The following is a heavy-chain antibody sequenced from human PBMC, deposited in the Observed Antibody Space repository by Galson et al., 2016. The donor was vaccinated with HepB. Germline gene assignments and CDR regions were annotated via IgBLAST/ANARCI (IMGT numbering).Heavy chain of an antibody. CDR2: IKHDGGAI. Sequence: SLRLSCAASGFTFKNYWMSWVRQAPGKGLEWVANIKHDGGAIYYVDSVKGRFTNSRDNAQNSLYLQMNSLRAEDTAVYYCSREVPGGRKFFDYWAQGTLVTVSS. V-gene: IGHV3-7*01. CDR3: SREVPGGRKFFDY. D-gene: IGHD3-16*01. CDR1: GFTFKNYW. J-gene: IGHJ4*02.